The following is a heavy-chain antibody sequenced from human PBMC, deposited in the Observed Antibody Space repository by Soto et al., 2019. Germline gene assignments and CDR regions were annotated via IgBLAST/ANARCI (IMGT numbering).Heavy chain of an antibody. V-gene: IGHV3-23*01. CDR3: ARDRNSGSRPDAFDI. Sequence: PGGSLRLSCAASGFTFSTYAMTWVRQAPGKGLEWVSSITGGGGGTYYTDSVKGRFTISRDNSKNTLYLQVNSLRAEDTAVYFCARDRNSGSRPDAFDIWGQGTMVTVSS. D-gene: IGHD1-26*01. CDR1: GFTFSTYA. CDR2: ITGGGGGT. J-gene: IGHJ3*02.